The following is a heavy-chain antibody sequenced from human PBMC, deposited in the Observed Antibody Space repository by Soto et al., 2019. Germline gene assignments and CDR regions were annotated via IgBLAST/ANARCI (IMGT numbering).Heavy chain of an antibody. V-gene: IGHV4-34*01. J-gene: IGHJ5*02. CDR1: GGSFSGYY. CDR2: INHSGST. Sequence: PSETLSLTCAVYGGSFSGYYWSWIRQPPGKGLEWIGEINHSGSTNYNPSLKSRVTISVDTSKNQFSLKLSSVTAADTAVYYCASSGDGNPRPNWFDPWGQGTLVTVSS. CDR3: ASSGDGNPRPNWFDP. D-gene: IGHD3-10*01.